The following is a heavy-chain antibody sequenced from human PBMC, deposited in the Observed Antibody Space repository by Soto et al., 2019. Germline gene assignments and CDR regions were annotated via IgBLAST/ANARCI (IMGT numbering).Heavy chain of an antibody. J-gene: IGHJ6*02. Sequence: PSETLSLTCTVSGGSISSGGYYWSWIRQHPGKGLEWIGYIYYSGSTYYNPPLKSRVTISVDTSKNQFSLKLSSVTAADTAVYYCARGSRGYYYYGMDVWGQGTTVTVSS. CDR2: IYYSGST. D-gene: IGHD1-1*01. CDR1: GGSISSGGYY. CDR3: ARGSRGYYYYGMDV. V-gene: IGHV4-31*03.